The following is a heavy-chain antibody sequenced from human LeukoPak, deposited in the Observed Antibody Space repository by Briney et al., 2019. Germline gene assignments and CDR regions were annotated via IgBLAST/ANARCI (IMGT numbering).Heavy chain of an antibody. CDR2: IYYSGST. J-gene: IGHJ4*02. D-gene: IGHD1-26*01. CDR1: GGSISSYY. Sequence: PSETLSLTCTVSGGSISSYYWSWIRQPPGKGLEWIGYIYYSGSTNYNPSLKSRVTISVDTSKNQFSLKLSSVTAAVTAVYYCARSIVGATTFDYWGQGTLVTVSS. V-gene: IGHV4-59*01. CDR3: ARSIVGATTFDY.